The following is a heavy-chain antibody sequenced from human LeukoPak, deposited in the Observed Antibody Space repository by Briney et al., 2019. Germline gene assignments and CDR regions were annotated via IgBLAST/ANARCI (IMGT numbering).Heavy chain of an antibody. CDR3: ARVSYDILTGFYTNPFDI. CDR1: GYLFIGYY. V-gene: IGHV1-2*02. CDR2: INSNGGT. Sequence: ASVKVSCKASGYLFIGYYLHWVRQAPGQGLEWMGWINSNGGTNYAQNFQGRVTLTRDTSISTAYMELSSLRSDDTAVYYCARVSYDILTGFYTNPFDIWGQGTMVSVSS. D-gene: IGHD3-9*01. J-gene: IGHJ3*02.